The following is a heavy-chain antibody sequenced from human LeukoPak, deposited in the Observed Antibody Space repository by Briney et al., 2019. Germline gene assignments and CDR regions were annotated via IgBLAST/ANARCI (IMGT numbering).Heavy chain of an antibody. V-gene: IGHV3-30*02. D-gene: IGHD3-10*01. J-gene: IGHJ4*01. CDR1: GFTFSNFG. CDR3: AKSLQLLLIDY. CDR2: IRFNGNNK. Sequence: GGSLRLSCAASGFTFSNFGMHWVSQAPGKGLECVAFIRFNGNNKFYAESVKGRLTISRDNSKNTLYLQMDSLRAEDTAVYYCAKSLQLLLIDYWGHGALVTVSS.